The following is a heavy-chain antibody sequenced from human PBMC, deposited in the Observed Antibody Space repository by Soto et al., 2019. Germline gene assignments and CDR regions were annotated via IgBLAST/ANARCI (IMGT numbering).Heavy chain of an antibody. D-gene: IGHD2-21*01. CDR3: ARDPPAPYYYYGMDV. Sequence: QVQLVESGGGVVQPGRSLRLSCAASGFTFSSYGMHWVRQAPGKGLEWVAVIWYDGSNKYYADSVKGRFTISRDNSKNTLYLQMNSPRAEDTAVYYCARDPPAPYYYYGMDVWGQGTTVTVSS. CDR2: IWYDGSNK. V-gene: IGHV3-33*01. CDR1: GFTFSSYG. J-gene: IGHJ6*02.